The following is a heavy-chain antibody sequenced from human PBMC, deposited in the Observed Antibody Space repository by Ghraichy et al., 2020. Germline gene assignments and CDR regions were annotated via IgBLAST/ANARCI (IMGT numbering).Heavy chain of an antibody. Sequence: SETLSLTFTVSGGSISTYSWTWIRQPPGNGLEFIGYVYYSVSAIYNPALKSRVSISIDLSKKQFSLTVRSVSAADTAVYYCARGVRDPYYYGIDVWGQGTTVTVSS. CDR2: VYYSVSA. CDR3: ARGVRDPYYYGIDV. J-gene: IGHJ6*02. CDR1: GGSISTYS. V-gene: IGHV4-59*01.